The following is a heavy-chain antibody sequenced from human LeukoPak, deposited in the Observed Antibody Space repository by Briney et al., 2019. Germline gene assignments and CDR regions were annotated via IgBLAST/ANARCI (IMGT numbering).Heavy chain of an antibody. CDR3: ARDPRTRYGDYADWFDP. CDR2: ISAYNGNT. CDR1: GYTFTSYG. J-gene: IGHJ5*02. V-gene: IGHV1-18*01. Sequence: GASVKVSCKASGYTFTSYGISWVRQAPGQGLEWMGWISAYNGNTNYAQKLQGRVTMTTDISTSTAYMELRSLRSDDTAVYYCARDPRTRYGDYADWFDPWGQGTLVTVSS. D-gene: IGHD4-17*01.